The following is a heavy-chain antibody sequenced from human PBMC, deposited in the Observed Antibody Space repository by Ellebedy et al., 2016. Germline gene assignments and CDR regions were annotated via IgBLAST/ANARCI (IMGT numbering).Heavy chain of an antibody. CDR3: ARLPPPYYYDSSGYSGPSYFDY. CDR2: VYYSGST. V-gene: IGHV4-61*01. CDR1: GVSVSRSSYY. D-gene: IGHD3-22*01. J-gene: IGHJ4*02. Sequence: SETLSLTXTVSGVSVSRSSYYWSWVRQPPGKGLEWVGYVYYSGSTNYNPSLKSRVTISVDTSINQFSLKLSSVTAADTAVYYCARLPPPYYYDSSGYSGPSYFDYWGQGTQVIVSS.